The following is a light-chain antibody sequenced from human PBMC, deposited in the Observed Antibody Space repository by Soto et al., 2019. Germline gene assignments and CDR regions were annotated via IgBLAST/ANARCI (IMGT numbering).Light chain of an antibody. CDR2: GAS. J-gene: IGKJ4*01. CDR3: QQYGSSPALT. V-gene: IGKV3-20*01. CDR1: QSVSSNN. Sequence: EIVLTQSPGTLSLSPGERATLSCRASQSVSSNNLAWYQQKPGQAPRLLIYGASSRATGIPDRFSGSGSGTDFTLTISRLEPEDFAVYYCQQYGSSPALTFGGGSKVDIK.